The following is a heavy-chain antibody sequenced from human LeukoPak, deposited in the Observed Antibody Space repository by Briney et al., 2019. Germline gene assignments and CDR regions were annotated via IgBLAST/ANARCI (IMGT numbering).Heavy chain of an antibody. V-gene: IGHV3-33*01. J-gene: IGHJ4*02. CDR1: GFTFSSYG. D-gene: IGHD3-22*01. CDR2: IWYDGSNK. CDR3: ARDYYDSSGYYYFDY. Sequence: GGSLRLSCAASGFTFSSYGMHWVRQAPGKGLEWVAVIWYDGSNKYYADSVKGRFTISRDNSKNTLYLQMNSLRAEDTAVYYCARDYYDSSGYYYFDYWGQGTLVTVSS.